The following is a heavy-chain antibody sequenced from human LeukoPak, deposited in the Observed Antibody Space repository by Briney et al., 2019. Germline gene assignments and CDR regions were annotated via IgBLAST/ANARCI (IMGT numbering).Heavy chain of an antibody. D-gene: IGHD3-22*01. V-gene: IGHV4-4*02. CDR2: IYHSGST. CDR3: ARGHPNYYDSSGFLD. J-gene: IGHJ4*01. CDR1: GGATSSSNW. Sequence: SETPSPTPPVSGGATSSSNWGRGGRHPPRKGREGGGEIYHSGSTNYNPSLKSRVTISVDKSKNQFSLKLSSVTAADTAVYYCARGHPNYYDSSGFLD.